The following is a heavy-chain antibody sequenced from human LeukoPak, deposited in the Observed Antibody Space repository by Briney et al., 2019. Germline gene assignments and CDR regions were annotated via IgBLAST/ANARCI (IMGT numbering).Heavy chain of an antibody. CDR2: IKQDGSEK. CDR1: GFTFSYYW. V-gene: IGHV3-7*01. J-gene: IGHJ6*03. D-gene: IGHD1-1*01. CDR3: ARGPERDYYYYYMDV. Sequence: PGGSLRLSCAASGFTFSYYWMSWVRQAPGKGLEWVANIKQDGSEKYYVDSVKGRFTISRDNAKNSLYLQMNSLRAEDTAVYYCARGPERDYYYYYMDVWGKGTTVTVSS.